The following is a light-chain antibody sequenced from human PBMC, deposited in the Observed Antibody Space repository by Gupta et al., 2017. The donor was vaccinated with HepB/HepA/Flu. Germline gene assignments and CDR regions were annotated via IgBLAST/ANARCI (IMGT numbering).Light chain of an antibody. CDR1: QSISAN. Sequence: EIVMTQSPATLSVSPGERATLSCRASQSISANLGWFQQKPDQAPRPLIYDASIRASGVPARFSGSGSGTEFTLTISSLQSEDFAIYYCQQYNSWPITFGQGTRLEIK. CDR3: QQYNSWPIT. J-gene: IGKJ5*01. V-gene: IGKV3-15*01. CDR2: DAS.